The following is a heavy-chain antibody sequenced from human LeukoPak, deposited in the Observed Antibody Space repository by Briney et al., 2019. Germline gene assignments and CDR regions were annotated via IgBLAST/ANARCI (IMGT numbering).Heavy chain of an antibody. D-gene: IGHD6-13*01. Sequence: SETLSLTCTVSGYSISSGYYWGWIRQPQGKGLEWIGSFYHSGSTYYNPSLKSRVTISVDTSKNQFSLKLSSVTAADTAVYYCAREWSHHKLVRHDAFAMWGQGTMATVYS. V-gene: IGHV4-38-2*02. CDR2: FYHSGST. J-gene: IGHJ3*02. CDR3: AREWSHHKLVRHDAFAM. CDR1: GYSISSGYY.